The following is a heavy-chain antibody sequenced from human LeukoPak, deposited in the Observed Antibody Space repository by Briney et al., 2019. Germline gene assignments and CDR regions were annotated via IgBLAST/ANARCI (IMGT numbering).Heavy chain of an antibody. D-gene: IGHD2-2*01. CDR1: GDSVSSSSVT. Sequence: SQTLSLTCAISGDSVSSSSVTWHWLRQSPSRGLEWLGRTYYRSTWYNDYAVSVRGRITVNPDTSKNQFSLHLNSVTPEDTAVYYCARRLTQYDCFDPWGQGILVTVSS. J-gene: IGHJ5*02. CDR3: ARRLTQYDCFDP. CDR2: TYYRSTWYN. V-gene: IGHV6-1*01.